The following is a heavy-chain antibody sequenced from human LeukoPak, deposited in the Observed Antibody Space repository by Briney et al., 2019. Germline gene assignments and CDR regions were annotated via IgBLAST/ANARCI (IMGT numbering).Heavy chain of an antibody. D-gene: IGHD2-15*01. CDR1: GGSISSSSYY. J-gene: IGHJ4*02. Sequence: PSETLSLTCTVSGGSISSSSYYWGWIRQPPGKGLEWIGSIYYSGSTYYNPSLKSRVTISVDTSKNQFSLKLSSVTAADTAVYYCASTFLGYCSGGSCWPLGFFDYWGQGTLVTVSS. CDR3: ASTFLGYCSGGSCWPLGFFDY. V-gene: IGHV4-39*01. CDR2: IYYSGST.